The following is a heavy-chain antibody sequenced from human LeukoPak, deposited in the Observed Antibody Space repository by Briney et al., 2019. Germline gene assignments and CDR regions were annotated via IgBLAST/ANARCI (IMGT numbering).Heavy chain of an antibody. D-gene: IGHD6-13*01. CDR3: ARHGKPIAAAGRGTIDY. CDR2: IYYSGST. J-gene: IGHJ4*02. Sequence: SETLSLTCTVSGGSISSYYWSWIRQPPGKGLEWIGYIYYSGSTNYNPSLKSRVTISVDTSKNQFSLKLSSVTAADTAVYYCARHGKPIAAAGRGTIDYWGQGILVTVSS. V-gene: IGHV4-59*08. CDR1: GGSISSYY.